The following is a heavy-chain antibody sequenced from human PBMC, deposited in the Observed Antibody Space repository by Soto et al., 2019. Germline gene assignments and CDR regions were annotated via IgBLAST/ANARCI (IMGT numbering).Heavy chain of an antibody. CDR2: ISAYNYNT. J-gene: IGHJ4*02. D-gene: IGHD3-3*01. Sequence: ASVKVSCKASGYTFHNYGVNWVRQAPGHGLEWMGRISAYNYNTHYAQNFEGRVTMTTDTSTSTAYMELRSLRSDDTAIYYCARLTRVFWLGLAYWGQGTQVTVSS. CDR3: ARLTRVFWLGLAY. CDR1: GYTFHNYG. V-gene: IGHV1-18*01.